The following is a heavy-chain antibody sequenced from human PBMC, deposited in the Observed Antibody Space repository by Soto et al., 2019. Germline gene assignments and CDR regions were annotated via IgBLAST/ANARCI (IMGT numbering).Heavy chain of an antibody. Sequence: PSETLSLTCTVSGGSISSSSYFWGWIRQPPGKGLEWIGSTYYSGGTYYNPSLKSRVTISVDTSKNQFSLKLSSVTAADTAVYYCASVNILTGYYIDHWGQGTLVTVSS. V-gene: IGHV4-39*01. CDR2: TYYSGGT. CDR3: ASVNILTGYYIDH. J-gene: IGHJ4*02. CDR1: GGSISSSSYF. D-gene: IGHD3-9*01.